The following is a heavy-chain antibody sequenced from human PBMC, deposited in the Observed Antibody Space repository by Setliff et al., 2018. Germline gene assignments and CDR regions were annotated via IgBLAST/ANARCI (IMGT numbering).Heavy chain of an antibody. CDR2: IYFSGST. J-gene: IGHJ4*02. CDR1: GGSITRRTSS. V-gene: IGHV4-39*07. D-gene: IGHD3-10*01. Sequence: SETLSLTCTVSGGSITRRTSSWGWIRQPPGKGLEWIGNIYFSGSTYYNPSLKSRVTMSIDRSKTQFSLRLTSVTAADSAVYYCTRGVTLIRGLVSLDYWGQGTLVTVSS. CDR3: TRGVTLIRGLVSLDY.